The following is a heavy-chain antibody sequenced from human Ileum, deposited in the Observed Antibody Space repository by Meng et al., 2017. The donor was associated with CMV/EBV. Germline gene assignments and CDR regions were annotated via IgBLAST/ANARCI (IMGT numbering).Heavy chain of an antibody. Sequence: QVQRHRSCRVMVKPSQNRPLTCAGDSVSISAESWNWIRQSPSRGLEWLGRTWYGSKWYYEYAVSVKSRITIIPDTSQNQISLQLNSVTPDDTAVYYWTYGWPLKYWGQGSLVTVSS. D-gene: IGHD3-10*01. J-gene: IGHJ4*02. CDR2: TWYGSKWYY. V-gene: IGHV6-1*01. CDR1: DSVSISAES. CDR3: TYGWPLKY.